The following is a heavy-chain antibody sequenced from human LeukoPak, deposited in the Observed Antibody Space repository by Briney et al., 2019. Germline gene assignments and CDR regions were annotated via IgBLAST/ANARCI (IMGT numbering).Heavy chain of an antibody. CDR1: GGTFSSYA. Sequence: GASVKVPCKASGGTFSSYAISWVRQAPGQGLEWMGRIIPIFGTANYAQKFQGRVTITTDESTSTAYMELSSLRSEDTAVYYCARDGNVDTAMVFEFDYWGQGTLVTVSS. D-gene: IGHD5-18*01. V-gene: IGHV1-69*05. J-gene: IGHJ4*02. CDR3: ARDGNVDTAMVFEFDY. CDR2: IIPIFGTA.